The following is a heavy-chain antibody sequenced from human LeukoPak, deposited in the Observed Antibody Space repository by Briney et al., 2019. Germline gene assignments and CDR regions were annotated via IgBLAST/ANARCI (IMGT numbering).Heavy chain of an antibody. CDR3: ARDAGAARXHGMDV. V-gene: IGHV3-30*04. D-gene: IGHD6-13*01. CDR1: GFTFSSYA. J-gene: IGHJ6*04. CDR2: ISYDGSTN. Sequence: GGSLRLSCAASGFTFSSYALHWVRQAPGKGLEWVAVISYDGSTNYYADSVKGRFTISRDNSKNTLYLQMNSLRAEDTAVYYCARDAGAARXHGMDVXGXGTTVXVPS.